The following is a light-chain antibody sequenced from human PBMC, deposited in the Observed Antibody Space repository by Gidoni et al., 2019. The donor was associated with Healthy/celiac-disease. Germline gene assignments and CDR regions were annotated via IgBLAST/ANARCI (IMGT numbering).Light chain of an antibody. CDR3: QQYGSSTWT. CDR1: QSVSSNY. J-gene: IGKJ1*01. Sequence: IVFTHSPGTLSLPPGERATLSCRASQSVSSNYLAWYQQTPRQAPRLLIYGASSRATGLPGRISGSGGGTDFTLTISRLEPEDFAVYYCQQYGSSTWTFGQGTKVEIK. CDR2: GAS. V-gene: IGKV3-20*01.